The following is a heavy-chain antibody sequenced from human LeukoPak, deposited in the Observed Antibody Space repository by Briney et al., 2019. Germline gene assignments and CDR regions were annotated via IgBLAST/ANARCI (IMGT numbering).Heavy chain of an antibody. CDR3: ASSPRPTTSWFLFDS. CDR2: VCYSGST. D-gene: IGHD2-2*01. CDR1: GDSFSNYY. V-gene: IGHV4-59*08. J-gene: IGHJ5*01. Sequence: PSETLSLTCSVSGDSFSNYYWTWIRQPPGKGLEWIGYVCYSGSTNYNPSLKTRLHLSVDTSKNRFSLKLSSVTAADTAVYYCASSPRPTTSWFLFDSWGHGALVTVSS.